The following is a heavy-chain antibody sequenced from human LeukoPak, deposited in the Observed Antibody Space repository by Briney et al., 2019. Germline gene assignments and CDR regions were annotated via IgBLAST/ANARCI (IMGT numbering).Heavy chain of an antibody. CDR3: ARGPAIAVAGYPLDY. V-gene: IGHV1-2*02. D-gene: IGHD6-19*01. Sequence: ASVKVSSKASGYSFTGYYMHWVRQAPGQGLEWMGWINPNSGSTNYAQKFQGRVTISVDTSKNQFSLKLSSVTAADTAVYYCARGPAIAVAGYPLDYWGQGTLVTVSS. J-gene: IGHJ4*02. CDR1: GYSFTGYY. CDR2: INPNSGST.